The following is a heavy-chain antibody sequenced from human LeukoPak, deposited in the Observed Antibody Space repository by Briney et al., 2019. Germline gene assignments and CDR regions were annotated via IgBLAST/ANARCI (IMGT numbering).Heavy chain of an antibody. J-gene: IGHJ6*03. CDR1: GGSFSGYY. CDR2: INHSGST. V-gene: IGHV4-34*01. Sequence: KASETLSLTCAVYGGSFSGYYWSWIRQPPGKGLEWIGEINHSGSTNYNPSLKSRVTISVDTSKNQFSLKLSSVTAADTAVYYCARGKSWPGGSGSYYSSLRTPYYYYMDVWGKGTTVTVSS. D-gene: IGHD3-10*01. CDR3: ARGKSWPGGSGSYYSSLRTPYYYYMDV.